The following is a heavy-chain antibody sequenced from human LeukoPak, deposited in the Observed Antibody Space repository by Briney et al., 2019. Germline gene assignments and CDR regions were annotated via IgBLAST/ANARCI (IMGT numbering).Heavy chain of an antibody. V-gene: IGHV4-59*08. CDR1: GGSISSYY. Sequence: SETLSLTCTVSGGSISSYYWTWMRQPPGKGLEWIGYIYYSGTIDYNPSLKSRVTISVDTSKSQFSLKLSSVTAADTAVYYCARNYDSSGYYSNDAFDIWGQGTMVTVSS. J-gene: IGHJ3*02. CDR2: IYYSGTI. D-gene: IGHD3-22*01. CDR3: ARNYDSSGYYSNDAFDI.